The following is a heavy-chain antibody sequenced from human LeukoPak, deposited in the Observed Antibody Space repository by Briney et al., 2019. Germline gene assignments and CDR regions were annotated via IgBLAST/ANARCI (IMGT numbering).Heavy chain of an antibody. Sequence: GGSLRLSCAASGFPFTSYAMSWVRQAPGKGLEWVSSISGSGSTTYYADSVKGRFTISRDYSKNTLYLQMNSLGAEDTAVYYCARDRDSSGWVKIWGQGTMVTVSS. V-gene: IGHV3-23*01. D-gene: IGHD6-19*01. J-gene: IGHJ3*02. CDR2: ISGSGSTT. CDR1: GFPFTSYA. CDR3: ARDRDSSGWVKI.